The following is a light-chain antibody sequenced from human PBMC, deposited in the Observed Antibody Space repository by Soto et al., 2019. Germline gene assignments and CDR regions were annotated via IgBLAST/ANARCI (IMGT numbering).Light chain of an antibody. CDR1: QSVSRN. V-gene: IGKV3-15*01. Sequence: EIVMTQSPATLSVSPGERATLSCRASQSVSRNLAWYQQKPGQAPRVLIYGASTRATDIPARFSGSGSGTEFTLTISSLQSEDFAVYYCQQYNNWPPEFTFGQGTKLEIK. CDR2: GAS. CDR3: QQYNNWPPEFT. J-gene: IGKJ2*01.